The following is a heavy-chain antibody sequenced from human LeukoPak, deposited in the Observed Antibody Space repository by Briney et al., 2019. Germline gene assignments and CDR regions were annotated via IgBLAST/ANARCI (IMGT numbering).Heavy chain of an antibody. V-gene: IGHV3-23*01. Sequence: GESLRLSCAASGFTFSSYWMHWVRQSPGKGLEWVSAISGSSGSTYYADSVKGRFTISRDNSKNTLYLQMNSLRAEDTAVYYCAKDWEYFPEYYFDYWGQGTLVTVSS. D-gene: IGHD1-26*01. CDR3: AKDWEYFPEYYFDY. CDR2: ISGSSGST. J-gene: IGHJ4*02. CDR1: GFTFSSYW.